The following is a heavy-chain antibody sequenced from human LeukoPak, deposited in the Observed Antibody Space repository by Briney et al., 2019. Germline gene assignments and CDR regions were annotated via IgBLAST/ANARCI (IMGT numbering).Heavy chain of an antibody. CDR2: INHSGST. V-gene: IGHV4-34*01. J-gene: IGHJ3*02. CDR1: GGSFSGYY. D-gene: IGHD5-18*01. CDR3: ARVTWIQLWSPGRDAFDI. Sequence: PAETLSLTRAVYGGSFSGYYWSWIRQPPGKGLEWIGEINHSGSTNYNPSLKSRVTISVDTSKNQFSLKLSSVTAADTAVYYCARVTWIQLWSPGRDAFDIWGKGTLVTVSS.